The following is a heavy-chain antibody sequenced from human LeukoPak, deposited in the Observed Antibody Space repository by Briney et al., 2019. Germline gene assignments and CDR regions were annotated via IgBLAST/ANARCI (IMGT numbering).Heavy chain of an antibody. CDR3: ARVEQQLGAFDI. Sequence: SETLSLTCTVSGGSISSFYWSWIRQPPGKGLEWIGYIYYSGSTNYNPSLKSRVTISVDTSKNQFSLKLSSVTAADTAVYYCARVEQQLGAFDIWGQGTMVTVSS. CDR2: IYYSGST. D-gene: IGHD6-13*01. CDR1: GGSISSFY. V-gene: IGHV4-59*01. J-gene: IGHJ3*02.